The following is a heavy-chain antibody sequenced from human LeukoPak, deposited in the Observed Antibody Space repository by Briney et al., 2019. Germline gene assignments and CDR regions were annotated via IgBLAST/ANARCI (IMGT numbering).Heavy chain of an antibody. J-gene: IGHJ3*02. CDR3: ARYCSGGSCYSAAFDT. D-gene: IGHD2-15*01. CDR2: IYYSGST. Sequence: SETLSLTCTVSGGSISSGGYYWSWIRQHPGKGLEWIGYIYYSGSTYYNPSLKGRVTISVDTSKNQFSLKLSSVTAADTAVYYCARYCSGGSCYSAAFDTWGQGTMVTVSS. V-gene: IGHV4-31*03. CDR1: GGSISSGGYY.